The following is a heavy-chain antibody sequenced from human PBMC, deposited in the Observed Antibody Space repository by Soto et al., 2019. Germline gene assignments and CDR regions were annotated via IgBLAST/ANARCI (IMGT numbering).Heavy chain of an antibody. CDR3: AKGPGTARIVRLSFDP. CDR2: ISDSGGST. CDR1: GFTFSNYS. D-gene: IGHD6-6*01. J-gene: IGHJ5*02. V-gene: IGHV3-23*01. Sequence: GGSLRLSCAASGFTFSNYSINWVRQAPWKGLEWVSTISDSGGSTYYADSVKGRFTISRDNSKNTLYLQMNSLRAEDTALYYCAKGPGTARIVRLSFDPWGQGTLVTVSS.